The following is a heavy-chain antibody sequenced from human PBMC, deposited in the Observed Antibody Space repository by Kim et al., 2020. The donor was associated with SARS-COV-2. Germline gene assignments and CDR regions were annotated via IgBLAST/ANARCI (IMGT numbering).Heavy chain of an antibody. Sequence: YVDSVKARFTISRDNAKNSLCLQMNSLRAEDTAVYYCARWGSSSWNFDYWGQGTLVTVSS. D-gene: IGHD6-13*01. J-gene: IGHJ4*02. V-gene: IGHV3-7*04. CDR3: ARWGSSSWNFDY.